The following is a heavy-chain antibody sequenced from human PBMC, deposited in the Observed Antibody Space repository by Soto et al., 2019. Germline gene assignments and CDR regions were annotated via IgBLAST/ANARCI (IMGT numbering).Heavy chain of an antibody. CDR2: ISANTGDT. D-gene: IGHD3-3*01. V-gene: IGHV1-18*04. Sequence: QVQLVQSGAEVKKPGASITVSCKASGYSFSTNGVSWVRQAPGQGLEWMGWISANTGDTLYAEKFEDRITLTADTPTTTAYMELRSLRPGDTATYFCATDKGDFTFGPWGQGTLITVSS. CDR3: ATDKGDFTFGP. CDR1: GYSFSTNG. J-gene: IGHJ5*02.